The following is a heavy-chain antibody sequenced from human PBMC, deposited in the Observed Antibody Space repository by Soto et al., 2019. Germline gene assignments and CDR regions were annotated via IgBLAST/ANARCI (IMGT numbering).Heavy chain of an antibody. CDR2: INTYNGAT. CDR3: ARYCSGVTCHKGAPDY. J-gene: IGHJ4*02. CDR1: GYTLTTYG. V-gene: IGHV1-18*01. D-gene: IGHD2-15*01. Sequence: VASVKVSCKVSGYTLTTYGITWVRQAPGQGLEWMGWINTYNGATNYAQNLQGRVTMTTDTSTSTAYMELRSLRSDDTAVYYCARYCSGVTCHKGAPDYWGQGTLVTVSS.